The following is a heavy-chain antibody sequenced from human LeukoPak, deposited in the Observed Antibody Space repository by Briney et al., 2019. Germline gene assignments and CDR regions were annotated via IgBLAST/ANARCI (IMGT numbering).Heavy chain of an antibody. CDR2: ISAYNGNT. CDR3: ARQGYSGHSQGAADY. J-gene: IGHJ4*02. D-gene: IGHD4-23*01. Sequence: ASVKVSCKASGYTFTSYGISWVRQAPGQGLEWMGWISAYNGNTNYAQKLQGRVTMTTDTSTSTAYMELRSLRSDDTAVYCCARQGYSGHSQGAADYWGQGTLVTVSS. V-gene: IGHV1-18*01. CDR1: GYTFTSYG.